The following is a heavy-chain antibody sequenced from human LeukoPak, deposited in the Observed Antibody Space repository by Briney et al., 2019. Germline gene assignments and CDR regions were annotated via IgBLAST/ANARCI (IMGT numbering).Heavy chain of an antibody. CDR3: ARGLSYSSSFSY. CDR1: GFTFSGYW. Sequence: PGGSLRLSCAASGFTFSGYWMNWVRQAPGKGPEWVANIKQDGSEKYYVDSVKGRFTISRDNAKNSLYLQMNSLRAEDTAVYYCARGLSYSSSFSYWGQGTLVTVSS. J-gene: IGHJ4*02. CDR2: IKQDGSEK. D-gene: IGHD6-13*01. V-gene: IGHV3-7*01.